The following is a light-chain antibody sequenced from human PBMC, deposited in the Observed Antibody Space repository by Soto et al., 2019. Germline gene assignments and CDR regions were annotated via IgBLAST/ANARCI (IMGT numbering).Light chain of an antibody. CDR1: QSISRF. V-gene: IGKV1-39*01. Sequence: DIQMTQSPSSLSASVGDRVTITCRASQSISRFLNWFQHKPGKAPKLLIYGAFTLESGVPSRFSGSGSGTGFTLIISNLQPEDFATYYCQQSYTSPVTFGGGTKVEIK. CDR3: QQSYTSPVT. CDR2: GAF. J-gene: IGKJ4*01.